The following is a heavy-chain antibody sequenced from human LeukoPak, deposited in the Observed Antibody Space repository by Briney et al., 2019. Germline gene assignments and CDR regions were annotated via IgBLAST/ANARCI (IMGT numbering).Heavy chain of an antibody. CDR1: EFTFSSYA. D-gene: IGHD6-19*01. J-gene: IGHJ6*02. CDR2: ISGSGGST. Sequence: GASLRLSCAASEFTFSSYAMSWVRQAPGKGLEWVSAISGSGGSTYYADSVKGRFTISRDNSKNTLYLQMNSLRAEDTAVYYCAKERVAGTCYYYYGMDVWGQGTTVTVSS. V-gene: IGHV3-23*01. CDR3: AKERVAGTCYYYYGMDV.